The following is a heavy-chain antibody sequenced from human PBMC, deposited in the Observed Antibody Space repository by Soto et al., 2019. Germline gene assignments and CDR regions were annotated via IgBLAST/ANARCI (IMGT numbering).Heavy chain of an antibody. CDR2: IKSDGSGT. V-gene: IGHV3-74*01. D-gene: IGHD3-22*01. Sequence: EVQLVESGGGLVQPGESLTLSCAASGFTFSGYWMHWVRQAPGKGLVWVSRIKSDGSGTYYADSVQGRLTISRDNAKNTLLLQMNSLRVEDTAVYYCARGDGERYDGNGYLGRHWGQGTLGTVSS. CDR3: ARGDGERYDGNGYLGRH. CDR1: GFTFSGYW. J-gene: IGHJ4*02.